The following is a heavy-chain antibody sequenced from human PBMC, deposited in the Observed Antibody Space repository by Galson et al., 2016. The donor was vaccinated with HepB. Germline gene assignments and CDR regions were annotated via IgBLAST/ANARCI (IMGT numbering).Heavy chain of an antibody. D-gene: IGHD1-14*01. CDR2: ISSSSSYI. CDR3: VRETLRGTRFDN. Sequence: SLRLSCAASGFPLSQYNMNWVRQAPGKGLEWVSFISSSSSYIYYVDSVKGRFTISRDNAKNSLYLQMDSLRAEDTAVYYCVRETLRGTRFDNWGQGTLVTVAS. CDR1: GFPLSQYN. V-gene: IGHV3-21*01. J-gene: IGHJ4*02.